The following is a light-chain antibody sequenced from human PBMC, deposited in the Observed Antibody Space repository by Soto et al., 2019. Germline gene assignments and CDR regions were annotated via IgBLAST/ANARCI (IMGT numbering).Light chain of an antibody. CDR1: RSNIGSNY. Sequence: QSVLTQPPSASGTPGQRVTFSCSGGRSNIGSNYVFWYQQFPGTAPKLVIYRNNQRPSGVPDRFSGSKSGTSASLAISGLRSEDEADYYCTSWDDSLYHVVFGGGTNLTVL. V-gene: IGLV1-47*01. CDR3: TSWDDSLYHVV. CDR2: RNN. J-gene: IGLJ2*01.